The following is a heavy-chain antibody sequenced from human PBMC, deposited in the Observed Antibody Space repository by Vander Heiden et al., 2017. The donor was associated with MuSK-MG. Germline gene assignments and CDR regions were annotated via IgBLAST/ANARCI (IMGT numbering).Heavy chain of an antibody. J-gene: IGHJ4*02. D-gene: IGHD2-15*01. CDR1: GFTFRSYS. V-gene: IGHV3-21*01. CDR3: ARDPGCSGGSCYAVDY. CDR2: ISSSSSYI. Sequence: EVQLVESGGGLVKPGGSLRLSCAASGFTFRSYSMNWVRQAPGKGLEWVSSISSSSSYIYYADSVKGRFTISRDNAKNSLYLQMNSLRAEDTAVYYCARDPGCSGGSCYAVDYWGQGTLVTVSS.